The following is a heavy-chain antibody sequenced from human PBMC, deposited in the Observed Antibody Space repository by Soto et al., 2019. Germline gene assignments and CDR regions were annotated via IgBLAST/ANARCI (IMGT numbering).Heavy chain of an antibody. J-gene: IGHJ6*02. Sequence: GGSLRLSCAASGFTFSSYSMNWVRQAPGKGLEWVSSISSSSSYIYYADSVKGRFTISRDNAKNSLYLQMNSLRAEDTAVYYCARDRYGMDYYYYGMDVWGQGTTVTVSS. CDR2: ISSSSSYI. CDR3: ARDRYGMDYYYYGMDV. V-gene: IGHV3-21*01. D-gene: IGHD3-16*02. CDR1: GFTFSSYS.